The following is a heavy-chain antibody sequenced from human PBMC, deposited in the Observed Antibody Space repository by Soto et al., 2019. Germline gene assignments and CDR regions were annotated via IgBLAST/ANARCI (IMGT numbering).Heavy chain of an antibody. CDR1: GITFSDYW. V-gene: IGHV3-7*05. CDR2: IKEDGSEK. J-gene: IGHJ4*02. Sequence: ESGGGLVQPGGSLRLSCAASGITFSDYWMSWVRQAPGKGLEWVANIKEDGSEKYYVDSVKGRFTISRDNAKNSLYMQMNSLRAEDTAVYYCARDYNREFDYWGQGTPVTVPS. CDR3: ARDYNREFDY. D-gene: IGHD3-10*01.